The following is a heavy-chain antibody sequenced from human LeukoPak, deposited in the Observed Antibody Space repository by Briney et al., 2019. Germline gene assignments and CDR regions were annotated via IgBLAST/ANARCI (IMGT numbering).Heavy chain of an antibody. CDR1: GGSISSSSYY. D-gene: IGHD5-24*01. J-gene: IGHJ4*02. Sequence: SETLTVTCTVSGGSISSSSYYWGWIRQPPGKGLEWIGSIYYSGSTYYNPSLKSRVTISVDTSKNQFSLKLSSVTAADTAVYYCARHELDGYSPYYFDYWGQGTLVTVSS. CDR2: IYYSGST. CDR3: ARHELDGYSPYYFDY. V-gene: IGHV4-39*01.